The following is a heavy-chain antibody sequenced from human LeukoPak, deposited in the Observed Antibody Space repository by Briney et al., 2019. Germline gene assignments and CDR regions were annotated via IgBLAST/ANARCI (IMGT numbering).Heavy chain of an antibody. Sequence: PGGSLRLSCAASGFTFSSYGMHWVRQAPGKGLEWVAVIPYDGSNKYYADSVKGRFTISRDNSRNTLYLQMNSLRAEDTAVYYCAKGAVPASPFGGMDVWGQGTTVTVSS. J-gene: IGHJ6*02. D-gene: IGHD2-2*01. CDR1: GFTFSSYG. V-gene: IGHV3-30*18. CDR3: AKGAVPASPFGGMDV. CDR2: IPYDGSNK.